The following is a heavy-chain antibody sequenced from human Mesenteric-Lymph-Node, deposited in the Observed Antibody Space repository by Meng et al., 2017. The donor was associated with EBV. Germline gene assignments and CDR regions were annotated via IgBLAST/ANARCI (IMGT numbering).Heavy chain of an antibody. V-gene: IGHV6-1*01. CDR2: TYYRSKWYN. CDR1: GDSVSNTNVA. J-gene: IGHJ4*02. Sequence: QGQLQQSSPGLVKPSQTLSLTCAISGDSVSNTNVAWNWIRQSPSRGLEWLGRTYYRSKWYNEYAQSVKGRITINPDTSKSEFSLQLNSVTPDDTAVYYCSRESWRAFDYWGQGTLVTVSS. CDR3: SRESWRAFDY.